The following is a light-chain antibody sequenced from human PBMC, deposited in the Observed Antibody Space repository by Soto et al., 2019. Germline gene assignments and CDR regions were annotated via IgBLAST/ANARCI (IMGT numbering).Light chain of an antibody. CDR3: CSYAGSSWV. Sequence: QSVLTQPASVSGSPGQSITISCTGTSSDVGSYNLVSWYQQHPGKAPKLMIYEVSKRPSGVSNRSSGSKSGNTASLTISGLQAEDEADYYCCSYAGSSWVFGGGTQLTVL. CDR2: EVS. CDR1: SSDVGSYNL. V-gene: IGLV2-23*02. J-gene: IGLJ3*02.